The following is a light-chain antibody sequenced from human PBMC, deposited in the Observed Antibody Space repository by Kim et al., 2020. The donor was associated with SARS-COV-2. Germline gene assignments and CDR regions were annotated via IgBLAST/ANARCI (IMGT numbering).Light chain of an antibody. CDR2: GAS. CDR3: QQYNNWPLT. V-gene: IGKV3-15*01. CDR1: QRVGSN. Sequence: VSPGERTTLAWRATQRVGSNLAWYHQKPGQAPRLLIHGASTRATGIPARLSGSGSGKEFTLTISSLQSEDFAVYYCQQYNNWPLTFGQGTRLEIK. J-gene: IGKJ5*01.